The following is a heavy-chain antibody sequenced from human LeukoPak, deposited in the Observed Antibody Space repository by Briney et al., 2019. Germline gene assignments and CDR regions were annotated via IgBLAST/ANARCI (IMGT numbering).Heavy chain of an antibody. CDR2: IYYSGNT. Sequence: PSETLSLTCTVSGGSISSYYWSWIRQSPGKGLEWIGYIYYSGNTNYNPSLKSRVTISVDTSKNQFSLKLSSVTAADTAVYYCTKSMVRGTPLRWFDPWGQGTLVTVSS. J-gene: IGHJ5*02. D-gene: IGHD3-10*01. V-gene: IGHV4-59*01. CDR1: GGSISSYY. CDR3: TKSMVRGTPLRWFDP.